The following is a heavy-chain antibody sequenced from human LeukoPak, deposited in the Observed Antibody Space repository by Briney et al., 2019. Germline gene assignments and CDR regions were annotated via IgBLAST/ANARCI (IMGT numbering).Heavy chain of an antibody. V-gene: IGHV4-34*01. D-gene: IGHD2-2*01. J-gene: IGHJ6*03. CDR1: GGSFSGYY. CDR2: INHSGST. Sequence: PSETLSLTCAVYGGSFSGYYWSWIRQPPGKGLEWIGEINHSGSTNYNPSPKSRVTISVDTSKNQFSLKLSSVTAADTAVYYCARHTKYYYYMDVWGKGTTVTISS. CDR3: ARHTKYYYYMDV.